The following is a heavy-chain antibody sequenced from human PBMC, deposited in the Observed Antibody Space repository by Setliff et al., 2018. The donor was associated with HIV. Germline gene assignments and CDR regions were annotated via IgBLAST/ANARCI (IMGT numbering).Heavy chain of an antibody. CDR3: ARDEPTGGIDY. CDR1: GFTFSDYF. J-gene: IGHJ4*02. Sequence: LSLSCAASGFTFSDYFMTWIRQAPGKGPEWVSYISNTGNTIYYADSVKGRFTISRDNAKNSLYLQMNSLRAEDTAVYYCARDEPTGGIDYWGQGTLVTVSS. D-gene: IGHD3-16*01. V-gene: IGHV3-11*04. CDR2: ISNTGNTI.